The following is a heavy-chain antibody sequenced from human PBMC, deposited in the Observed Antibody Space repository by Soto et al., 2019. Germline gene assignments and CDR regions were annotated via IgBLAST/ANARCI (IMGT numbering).Heavy chain of an antibody. CDR2: INAGNGNT. CDR3: ARAPRSSWYAP. D-gene: IGHD6-13*01. CDR1: GYTFSDYA. V-gene: IGHV1-3*01. J-gene: IGHJ5*02. Sequence: GASGKVSCKASGYTFSDYAIHWVRQAPGQRPEWMGWINAGNGNTKYSQKFQGRVTMTTDTSTSTGYMELRSLRSGDTAVYYCARAPRSSWYAPWGQGTLVTVSS.